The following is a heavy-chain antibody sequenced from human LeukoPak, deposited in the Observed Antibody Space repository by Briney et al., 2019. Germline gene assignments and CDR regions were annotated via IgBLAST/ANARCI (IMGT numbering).Heavy chain of an antibody. CDR1: GFTFSSYG. CDR2: INPNSGGT. D-gene: IGHD2-2*01. V-gene: IGHV1-2*02. Sequence: PGGSLRLSCAASGFTFSSYGMHWVRQAPGQGLEWMGWINPNSGGTNYAQKFQGRVTMTRDTSISTAYMELSRLRSDDTAVYYCARVSYQPKPDYWGQGTLVTVSS. CDR3: ARVSYQPKPDY. J-gene: IGHJ4*02.